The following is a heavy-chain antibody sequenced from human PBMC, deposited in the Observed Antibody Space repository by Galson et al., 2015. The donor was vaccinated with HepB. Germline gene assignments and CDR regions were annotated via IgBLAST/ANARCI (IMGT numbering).Heavy chain of an antibody. CDR1: GFAFSYYY. V-gene: IGHV3-11*01. CDR3: ARFDDSAYYFDY. D-gene: IGHD3-22*01. Sequence: SLRLSCAASGFAFSYYYMSWIRQAPGKGLEWVSYISSSGSTIYYADSVKGRFTISRDNAKNSLYLQMNSLRAEDTAVYYCARFDDSAYYFDYWGQGTLVTVSS. J-gene: IGHJ4*02. CDR2: ISSSGSTI.